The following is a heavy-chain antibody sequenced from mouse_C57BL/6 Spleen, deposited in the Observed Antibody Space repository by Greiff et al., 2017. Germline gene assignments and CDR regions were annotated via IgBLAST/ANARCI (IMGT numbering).Heavy chain of an antibody. J-gene: IGHJ4*01. CDR2: IHPNSGST. CDR1: GYTFTSYW. Sequence: QVHVKQPGAELVKPGASVKLSCKASGYTFTSYWMHWVKQRPGQGLEWIGMIHPNSGSTNYNEKFKSKATLTVDKSSSTAYMQLSSLTSEDSAVYYCARSGGYGSSYDAMDYWGQGTSVTVSS. CDR3: ARSGGYGSSYDAMDY. V-gene: IGHV1-64*01. D-gene: IGHD1-1*01.